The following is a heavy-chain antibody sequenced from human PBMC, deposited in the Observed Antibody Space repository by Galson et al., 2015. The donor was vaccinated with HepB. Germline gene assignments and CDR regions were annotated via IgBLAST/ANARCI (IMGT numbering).Heavy chain of an antibody. J-gene: IGHJ4*02. CDR3: AKAESAAYSISSYDL. D-gene: IGHD6-6*01. V-gene: IGHV3-23*01. CDR1: GFIFSNYA. Sequence: SLRLSCATSGFIFSNYAMTWVRQAPGKGLEWVSAISGSGAMTYYLQSVRGRFTISRDNSKNTLVLILNSLRAEDTAVYFCAKAESAAYSISSYDLWGQGTLVTVSS. CDR2: ISGSGAMT.